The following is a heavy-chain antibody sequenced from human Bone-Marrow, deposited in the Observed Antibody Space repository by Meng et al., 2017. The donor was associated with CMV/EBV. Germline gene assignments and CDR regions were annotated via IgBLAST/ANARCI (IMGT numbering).Heavy chain of an antibody. CDR1: EFTFSAYA. D-gene: IGHD6-19*01. J-gene: IGHJ5*02. CDR3: ARPGLAVAGTRWFDT. V-gene: IGHV3-23*01. CDR2: ISGDGAGT. Sequence: GGSLRLSCAASEFTFSAYAMTWVRQAPGKGLEWVSGISGDGAGTYYADSVKGRFTISRDNSRDTLYLQMNSLRVEDTALYYCARPGLAVAGTRWFDTWGQGTLVTVSS.